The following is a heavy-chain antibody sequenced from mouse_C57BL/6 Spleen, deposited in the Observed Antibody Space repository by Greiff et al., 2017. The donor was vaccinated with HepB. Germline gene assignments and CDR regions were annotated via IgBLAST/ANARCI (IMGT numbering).Heavy chain of an antibody. Sequence: VHVKQSGAELVRPGASVKLSCTASGFNIKDDYMHWVKQRPEQGLEWIGWIDPENGDTEYASKFQGKATITADTSSNTAYLQLSSLTSEDTAVYYCTTSSYGSSYDYWGQGTTLTVSS. CDR1: GFNIKDDY. D-gene: IGHD1-1*01. V-gene: IGHV14-4*01. CDR2: IDPENGDT. J-gene: IGHJ2*01. CDR3: TTSSYGSSYDY.